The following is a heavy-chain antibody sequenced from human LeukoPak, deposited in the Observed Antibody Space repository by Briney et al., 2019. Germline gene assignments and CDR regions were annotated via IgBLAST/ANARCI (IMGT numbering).Heavy chain of an antibody. Sequence: QSGGSLRLSCAAPGFTFSRYAMGWGRQAPGKGREWVSAISGSGGSTYYADSVKGRFTIYRDNSNKTLYLQTNSQRAEDTAVYYCAKPYSSGPGAFDIRGQGTMVTVSS. D-gene: IGHD6-19*01. CDR2: ISGSGGST. CDR1: GFTFSRYA. J-gene: IGHJ3*02. V-gene: IGHV3-23*01. CDR3: AKPYSSGPGAFDI.